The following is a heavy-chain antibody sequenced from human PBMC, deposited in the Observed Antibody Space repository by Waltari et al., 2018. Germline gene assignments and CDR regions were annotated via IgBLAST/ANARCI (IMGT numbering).Heavy chain of an antibody. CDR2: IYSGGST. J-gene: IGHJ5*01. V-gene: IGHV3-53*04. CDR1: GFTVSSNY. Sequence: EVQLVESGGGLVQPGGSLRLSCAASGFTVSSNYMNWVRQAPGKGLEWVSVIYSGGSTYYAASVKGRFTISRHKSKNTLYLQMNSLRAEDTAVYYCARELTGFDCWGQGTLVTVSS. CDR3: ARELTGFDC. D-gene: IGHD1-20*01.